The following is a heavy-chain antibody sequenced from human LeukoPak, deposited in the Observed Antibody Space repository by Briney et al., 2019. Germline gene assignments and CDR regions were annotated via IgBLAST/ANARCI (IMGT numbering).Heavy chain of an antibody. CDR3: AREWQFGDYGLAY. V-gene: IGHV3-30*04. CDR2: ISYDGSNK. Sequence: GGSLRLSCATSGFTFSSYAMHWVRQAPGKGLEWVAVISYDGSNKYYADSVKGRFTISRDNSKNTLYLQMNSLRAEDTAVYYCAREWQFGDYGLAYWGQGTLVTVSS. CDR1: GFTFSSYA. J-gene: IGHJ4*02. D-gene: IGHD4-17*01.